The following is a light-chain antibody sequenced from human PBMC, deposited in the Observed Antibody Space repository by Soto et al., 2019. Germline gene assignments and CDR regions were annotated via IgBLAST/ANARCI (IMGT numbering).Light chain of an antibody. CDR3: HQYGSSPQT. J-gene: IGKJ1*01. CDR1: QSVSNNY. Sequence: EIVLTQSPAPLSLSPGERATLSRRASQSVSNNYLAWYQQKPGQAPRLLIYDASNRATGIPARFSGSGSGTDFTLTISRLEPEDFAVFYCHQYGSSPQTFGQGTKVDIK. CDR2: DAS. V-gene: IGKV3-20*01.